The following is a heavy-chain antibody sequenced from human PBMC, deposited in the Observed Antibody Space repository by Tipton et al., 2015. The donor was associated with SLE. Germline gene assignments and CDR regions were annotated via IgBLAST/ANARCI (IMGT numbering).Heavy chain of an antibody. J-gene: IGHJ3*02. Sequence: TLSLTCTVSGGSISSSSYYWGWIRQPPGKGLEWIGRIYTSGSTNYNPSLKSRVTMSVDTSKNQFSLKLSSVTAADTAVYYCARVGELLGAFDIWGQGTMVTVSS. CDR2: IYTSGST. CDR1: GGSISSSSYY. V-gene: IGHV4-39*07. D-gene: IGHD1-26*01. CDR3: ARVGELLGAFDI.